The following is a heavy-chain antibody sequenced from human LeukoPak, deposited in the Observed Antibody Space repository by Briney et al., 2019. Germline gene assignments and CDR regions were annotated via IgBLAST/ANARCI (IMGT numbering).Heavy chain of an antibody. D-gene: IGHD5-12*01. CDR1: GFTFRSYA. V-gene: IGHV3-30-3*01. J-gene: IGHJ4*02. Sequence: GRSLRLSCAASGFTFRSYAIHWVRPAPGKGLEWVAVDGNNNYYTDSVKGRFTISRDNSKNTVYLQMDSLRAEDTAMYFCAREAYSAYDVGFEDWGQGTLVTVSS. CDR2: DGNNN. CDR3: AREAYSAYDVGFED.